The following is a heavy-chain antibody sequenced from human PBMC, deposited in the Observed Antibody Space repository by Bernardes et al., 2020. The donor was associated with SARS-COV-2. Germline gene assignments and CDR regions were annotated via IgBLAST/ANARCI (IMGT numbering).Heavy chain of an antibody. J-gene: IGHJ6*02. CDR2: ISGNGGGT. V-gene: IGHV3-23*01. CDR3: AKEAYSGYLETYYFYYGMDV. CDR1: GFTFSNYA. Sequence: GGSLRLSCAVSGFTFSNYAMTWVRHAPGKGLELVSSISGNGGGTYYADSVQGRFTVSRDYSTNTLYLQMDSLRAEDTAIYYCAKEAYSGYLETYYFYYGMDVWGQGTTVTVSS. D-gene: IGHD5-12*01.